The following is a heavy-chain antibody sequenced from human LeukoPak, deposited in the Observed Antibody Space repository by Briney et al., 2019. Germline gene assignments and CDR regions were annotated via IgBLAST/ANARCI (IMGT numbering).Heavy chain of an antibody. CDR3: ARDIVVVVAATLYYYYGMDV. Sequence: SETLSLTCAVYGGSFSGYYWSWIRQPPGKGLEWIGEINHSGSTNYNPSLKSRVTISVYTSKTQFSLKLSSVTAADTAVYYCARDIVVVVAATLYYYYGMDVWGKGTTVTVSS. V-gene: IGHV4-34*01. D-gene: IGHD2-15*01. J-gene: IGHJ6*04. CDR1: GGSFSGYY. CDR2: INHSGST.